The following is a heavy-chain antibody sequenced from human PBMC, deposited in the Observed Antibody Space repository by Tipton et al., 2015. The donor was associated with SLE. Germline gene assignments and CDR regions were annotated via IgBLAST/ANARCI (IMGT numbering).Heavy chain of an antibody. J-gene: IGHJ4*02. D-gene: IGHD1-14*01. CDR3: ARDRVTAPSWGDY. CDR2: ISAYNGNT. CDR1: GYSFTSYG. Sequence: QSGAEVKKPGASVKVSCKASGYSFTSYGISWVRQAPGQGLEWMAWISAYNGNTNYAQKLQGRVTMTTDTSTSTVYMELSSLRSDDTAVYYCARDRVTAPSWGDYWGQGTLVTVSS. V-gene: IGHV1-18*01.